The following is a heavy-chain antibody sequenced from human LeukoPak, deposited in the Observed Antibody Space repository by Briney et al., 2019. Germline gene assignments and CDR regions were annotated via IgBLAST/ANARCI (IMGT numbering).Heavy chain of an antibody. CDR1: GGSIRSSSYY. CDR2: IYYNWAS. J-gene: IGHJ4*02. V-gene: IGHV4-39*01. CDR3: ASEGREASYDLGRKTDD. D-gene: IGHD3/OR15-3a*01. Sequence: PSETLSLTCTVSGGSIRSSSYYWGWIRQPPGKGLEWSGTIYYNWASHDNPSLRSLTTISVDTSKNQFSLKLTSVTAAAAAVYFCASEGREASYDLGRKTDDWGQGTLVTVSS.